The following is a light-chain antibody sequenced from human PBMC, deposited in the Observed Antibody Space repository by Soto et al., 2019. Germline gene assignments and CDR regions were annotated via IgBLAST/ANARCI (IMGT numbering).Light chain of an antibody. CDR2: GAS. J-gene: IGKJ3*01. CDR3: QQYDSSPSSFT. CDR1: QNVSGSS. Sequence: EIVLTQSPGTLSLSPGERATLSCRASQNVSGSSLAWYQQKPGQAPGLLIYGASSRATGIPDRFSGSGSGTDFTLTINRLEPEDFAVYYCQQYDSSPSSFTFGPGTKVDIK. V-gene: IGKV3-20*01.